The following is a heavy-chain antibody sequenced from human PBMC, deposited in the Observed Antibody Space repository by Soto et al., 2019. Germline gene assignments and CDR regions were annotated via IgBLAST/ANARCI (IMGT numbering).Heavy chain of an antibody. D-gene: IGHD6-13*01. V-gene: IGHV3-11*06. CDR2: ISSSSSYT. CDR1: GYTFSDYY. Sequence: QVQRVESGGGLVKPGGSLRLSCAASGYTFSDYYTSWIRQAPGKGPEWVSYISSSSSYTNYADSVKGRFTISRDNAKNSLYLQMNSLRAEDTAVYYCARRPRSRQLAYYFDYWGQGTLVTVSS. CDR3: ARRPRSRQLAYYFDY. J-gene: IGHJ4*02.